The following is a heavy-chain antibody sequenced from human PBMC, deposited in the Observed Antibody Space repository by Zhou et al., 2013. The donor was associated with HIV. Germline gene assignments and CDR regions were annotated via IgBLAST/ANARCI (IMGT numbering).Heavy chain of an antibody. J-gene: IGHJ4*02. CDR2: FDPEDGET. V-gene: IGHV1-24*01. CDR3: ARDFVAVVAPFDY. D-gene: IGHD2-15*01. CDR1: GYTLSELS. Sequence: QVQLVQSGAEVKKPGASMKVSCNISGYTLSELSMHWVRQAPGKGLEWMGGFDPEDGETIYGQKFQGRVTVTEDTSIDTAYMELSRLRFEDTAVYYCARDFVAVVAPFDYWGQGTLVTVSS.